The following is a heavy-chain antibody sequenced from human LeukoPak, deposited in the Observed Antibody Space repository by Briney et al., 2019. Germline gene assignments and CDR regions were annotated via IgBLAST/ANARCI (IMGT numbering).Heavy chain of an antibody. V-gene: IGHV3-23*01. CDR1: GFTFSDYA. J-gene: IGHJ4*02. D-gene: IGHD1-26*01. Sequence: PGGTLRLSCATSGFTFSDYAMTWVRQAPGKGLEWVATISGSGVMTYYADSVKGRFTVSGDNPKNTVYLQMSSLTAADTAVYYCAKDRSIGTYYTFDHWGQGTLVTVSS. CDR3: AKDRSIGTYYTFDH. CDR2: ISGSGVMT.